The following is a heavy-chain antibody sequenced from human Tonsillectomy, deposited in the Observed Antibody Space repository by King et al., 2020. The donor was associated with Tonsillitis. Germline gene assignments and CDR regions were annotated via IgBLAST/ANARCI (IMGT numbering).Heavy chain of an antibody. D-gene: IGHD4/OR15-4a*01. Sequence: VQLVESGGGLVQPGGSLRLSCAASGFTFSTYSVNWVRQAPGKGLEWVSFISSSSSTIYYADSVKGRFTISRDTAKNSLYLQMNSLRAEDTAVYYCARDVWWPPGAFDYWGQGTLVTVSS. CDR3: ARDVWWPPGAFDY. CDR2: ISSSSSTI. CDR1: GFTFSTYS. J-gene: IGHJ4*02. V-gene: IGHV3-48*01.